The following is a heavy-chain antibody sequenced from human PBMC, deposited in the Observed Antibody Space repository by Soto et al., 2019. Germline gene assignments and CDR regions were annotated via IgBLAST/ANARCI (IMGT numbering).Heavy chain of an antibody. D-gene: IGHD1-1*01. J-gene: IGHJ6*02. V-gene: IGHV5-51*01. CDR1: GYSFTSYW. CDR2: IDPGDSDT. CDR3: ARPMNWNDYYYGMDV. Sequence: GESLKISCKGSGYSFTSYWIGWVRQMPGKGLEWMGIIDPGDSDTRYSPSFQGQVTISADKSISTAYLQWSSLKASDTAMYYCARPMNWNDYYYGMDVWGQGTTVTVSS.